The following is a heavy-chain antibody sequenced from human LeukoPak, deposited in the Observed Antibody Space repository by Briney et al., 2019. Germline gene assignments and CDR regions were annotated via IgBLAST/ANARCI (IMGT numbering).Heavy chain of an antibody. CDR2: ISAYNGNT. CDR1: GGTFSSYA. D-gene: IGHD3-10*01. V-gene: IGHV1-18*01. Sequence: GASVKVSCKASGGTFSSYAISWVRQAPGQGLEWMGWISAYNGNTNYAQKLQGRVTMTTDTSTSTAYMELRSLRSDDTAVYYCARVGSGSYIPLPNSGVDYWGQGTLVTVSS. CDR3: ARVGSGSYIPLPNSGVDY. J-gene: IGHJ4*02.